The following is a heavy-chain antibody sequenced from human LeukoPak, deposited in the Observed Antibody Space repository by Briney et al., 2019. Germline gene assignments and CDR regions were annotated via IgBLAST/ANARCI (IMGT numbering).Heavy chain of an antibody. Sequence: GGSLRLSCAASGFTFSSYWIGWVRQMPGKGLEWMGIIYPGDSDTRYSPSFEGQVTVSADKSINTAYLQWNSLKASDTAMYYCARHDGLDYWGQGTLVTVSS. CDR2: IYPGDSDT. CDR3: ARHDGLDY. J-gene: IGHJ4*02. V-gene: IGHV5-51*01. CDR1: GFTFSSYW. D-gene: IGHD5-24*01.